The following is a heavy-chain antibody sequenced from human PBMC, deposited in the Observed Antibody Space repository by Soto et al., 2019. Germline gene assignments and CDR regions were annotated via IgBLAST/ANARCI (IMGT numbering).Heavy chain of an antibody. Sequence: GASVKVSCKASGYTFTSYGISWVRQAPGQGLEWMGWISAYNGNTNYAQKLQGRVTMTTDTSTSTAYMELRSSVTAADTAVYYCARIKKVRYSSSWYGLNGSWFDPWGQGTLVTVSS. V-gene: IGHV1-18*01. J-gene: IGHJ5*02. D-gene: IGHD6-13*01. CDR2: ISAYNGNT. CDR3: ARIKKVRYSSSWYGLNGSWFDP. CDR1: GYTFTSYG.